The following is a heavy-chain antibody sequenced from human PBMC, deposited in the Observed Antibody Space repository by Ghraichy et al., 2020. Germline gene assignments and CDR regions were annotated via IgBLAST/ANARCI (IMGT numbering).Heavy chain of an antibody. CDR1: GGSISSGGYY. CDR3: ARGAEYCSSTSCYYYYYYYGMDV. D-gene: IGHD2-2*01. CDR2: IYYSGST. Sequence: SETLSLTCTVSGGSISSGGYYWSWIRQHPGKGLEWIGYIYYSGSTYYNPSLKSRVTISVDTSKNQFSLKLSSVTAADTAVYYCARGAEYCSSTSCYYYYYYYGMDVWGQGTTVTVSS. V-gene: IGHV4-31*03. J-gene: IGHJ6*02.